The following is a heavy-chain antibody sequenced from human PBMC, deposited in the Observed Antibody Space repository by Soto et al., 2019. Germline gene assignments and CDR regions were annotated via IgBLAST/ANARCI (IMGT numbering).Heavy chain of an antibody. J-gene: IGHJ4*02. CDR3: ARQGAVAGTRYVDY. D-gene: IGHD6-19*01. Sequence: SETLSLTCTVSGGPISSYYWSWIRQPPGKGLEWIGYIYYSGSTNYNPSLKSRVTISVDTSKNQFSLKLSSVTAADTAVYYCARQGAVAGTRYVDYWGQGTLVTVSS. CDR2: IYYSGST. V-gene: IGHV4-59*08. CDR1: GGPISSYY.